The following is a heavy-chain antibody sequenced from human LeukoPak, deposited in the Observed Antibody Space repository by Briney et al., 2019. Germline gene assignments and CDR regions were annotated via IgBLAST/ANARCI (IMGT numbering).Heavy chain of an antibody. D-gene: IGHD1-26*01. V-gene: IGHV1-46*01. Sequence: GASVKVSCTASGYTCTNYYMHWVRQAPGQGLEWMGIINPSGDSAIYAHNYQGRVTMTRDTSTTTVYMELSSLRSEDTAVYYCARAQSYYDYWGQGTLVTVSS. CDR1: GYTCTNYY. CDR2: INPSGDSA. J-gene: IGHJ4*02. CDR3: ARAQSYYDY.